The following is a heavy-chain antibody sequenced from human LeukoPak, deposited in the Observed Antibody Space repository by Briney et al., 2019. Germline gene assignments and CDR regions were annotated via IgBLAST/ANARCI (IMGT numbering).Heavy chain of an antibody. CDR2: INHSGST. D-gene: IGHD2-2*02. CDR1: GGSFSGYY. V-gene: IGHV4-34*01. CDR3: ARVGPTYCRSTSCYTVSYDY. Sequence: SGTLSLTCAVYGGSFSGYYWSWIRQPPGKGLEWIGEINHSGSTNYNPSLKSRVTISVDTSKNQFSLKLSSVTAADTAVYYCARVGPTYCRSTSCYTVSYDYWGQGTLVTVSS. J-gene: IGHJ4*02.